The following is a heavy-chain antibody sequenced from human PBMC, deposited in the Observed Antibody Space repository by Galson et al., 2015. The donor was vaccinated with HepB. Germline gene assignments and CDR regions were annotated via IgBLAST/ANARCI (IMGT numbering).Heavy chain of an antibody. CDR3: ARGYYYGSGSYSQRGVIARGWFDP. J-gene: IGHJ5*02. V-gene: IGHV1-2*06. CDR1: GYTFTGYY. D-gene: IGHD3-10*01. CDR2: INPNSGGT. Sequence: SVKVSCKASGYTFTGYYMHWVRQAPGQGLEWMGRINPNSGGTNYAQKFQGRVTMTRDTSISTAYMELSRLRSDDTAVYYCARGYYYGSGSYSQRGVIARGWFDPWGQGTLVTVSS.